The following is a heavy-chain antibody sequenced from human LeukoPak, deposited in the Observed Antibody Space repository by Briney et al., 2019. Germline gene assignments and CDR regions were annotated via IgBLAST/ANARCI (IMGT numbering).Heavy chain of an antibody. CDR1: GGSITSFY. V-gene: IGHV4-59*01. D-gene: IGHD5-12*01. Sequence: SETLSLTCTVSGGSITSFYWTLVRQPPGKGLEWIGYIYYSGNTNYNPSLKSRVTISVDTSQNQLSLKLSSVTAADTAVYYCARAGPLGYSCNDLWGQGTMVTVSS. J-gene: IGHJ3*01. CDR2: IYYSGNT. CDR3: ARAGPLGYSCNDL.